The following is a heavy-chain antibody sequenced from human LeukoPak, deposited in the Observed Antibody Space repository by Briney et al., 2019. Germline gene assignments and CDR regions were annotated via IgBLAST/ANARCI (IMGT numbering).Heavy chain of an antibody. V-gene: IGHV3-48*03. Sequence: GGSLRLSCAASGFTFSSYEMNWVRQAPGKGLEWVSYISSSGSTIYYADSVKGRFTISRDNSKNTLYLQMNSLRAEDTAVYYCHSNIAAAGTNFDYWGQGTLVTVSS. D-gene: IGHD6-13*01. CDR3: HSNIAAAGTNFDY. CDR2: ISSSGSTI. CDR1: GFTFSSYE. J-gene: IGHJ4*02.